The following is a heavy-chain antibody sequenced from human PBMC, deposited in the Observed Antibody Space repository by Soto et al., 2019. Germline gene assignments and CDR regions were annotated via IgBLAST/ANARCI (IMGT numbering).Heavy chain of an antibody. D-gene: IGHD2-21*01. J-gene: IGHJ3*02. CDR1: EGTFSSYT. CDR2: IIPILGIA. Sequence: SVKVSCKASEGTFSSYTISWVRQAPGQGLEWMGRIIPILGIANYAQKFQGGVTITADKSTSTAYMELSSLRSEDTAVYYCARAPPMLAYCGGDCYWDGAFDIWGQGTMVTVSS. CDR3: ARAPPMLAYCGGDCYWDGAFDI. V-gene: IGHV1-69*02.